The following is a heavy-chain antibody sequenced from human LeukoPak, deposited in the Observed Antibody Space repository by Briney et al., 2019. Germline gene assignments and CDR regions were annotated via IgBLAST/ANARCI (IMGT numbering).Heavy chain of an antibody. D-gene: IGHD2-21*01. V-gene: IGHV4-34*01. J-gene: IGHJ6*02. CDR1: GGSFSGYY. CDR3: ASGIAHYYYYGMDV. CDR2: INHSGST. Sequence: SETLSLTCAVYGGSFSGYYWSWIRQPPGKGLEWIGEINHSGSTNYNPSLKSRVTISVDTSKNQFSLKLSSVTAADTAVYYCASGIAHYYYYGMDVWGQGTTVTVSS.